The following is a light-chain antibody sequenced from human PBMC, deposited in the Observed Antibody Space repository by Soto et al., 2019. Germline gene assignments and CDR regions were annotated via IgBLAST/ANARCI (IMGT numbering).Light chain of an antibody. J-gene: IGKJ3*01. CDR1: QDISNY. Sequence: DIQMTQSPSSLSASVGDRVTITCQASQDISNYLNWYQQKPGKAPKLLIYDASNLETGVPSRFSGSGSGTDFNFTISSLQPEDIATYYCQQYDNPPRAFGPGNKVDIK. CDR3: QQYDNPPRA. V-gene: IGKV1-33*01. CDR2: DAS.